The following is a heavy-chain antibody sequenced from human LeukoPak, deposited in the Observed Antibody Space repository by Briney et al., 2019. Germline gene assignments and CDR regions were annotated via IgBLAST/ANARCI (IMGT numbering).Heavy chain of an antibody. Sequence: KPGGSLRLSCAASGFTFSSYSMNWVRQAPGKGPEWVSSISSSSSYIYYADSVKGRFTISRDNAKNSLYLQMNSLRAEDTAVYYCATRIAAAGDYWGQGTLVTVSS. V-gene: IGHV3-21*01. J-gene: IGHJ4*02. CDR3: ATRIAAAGDY. CDR1: GFTFSSYS. CDR2: ISSSSSYI. D-gene: IGHD6-13*01.